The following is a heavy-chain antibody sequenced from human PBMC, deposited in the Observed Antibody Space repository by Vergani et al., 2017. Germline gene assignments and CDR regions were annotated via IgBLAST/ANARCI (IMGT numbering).Heavy chain of an antibody. CDR3: ARNPDSGSYYFDY. CDR1: GFTFSSYG. J-gene: IGHJ4*02. V-gene: IGHV3-33*01. D-gene: IGHD1-26*01. CDR2: IWYDGSNK. Sequence: VQLVESGGGLVQPGRSLRLSCAASGFTFSSYGMHWVRQAPGKGLEWVAVIWYDGSNKYYADSVKGRFTISRDNSKNTLYLQMNSLRAEDTAVYYCARNPDSGSYYFDYWGQGTLVTVSS.